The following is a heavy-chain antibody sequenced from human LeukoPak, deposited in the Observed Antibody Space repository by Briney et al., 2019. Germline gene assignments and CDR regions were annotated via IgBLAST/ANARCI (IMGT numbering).Heavy chain of an antibody. D-gene: IGHD3-10*01. CDR3: AREAYGSGKRYFDY. CDR2: IDSDENGGSGA. V-gene: IGHV3-74*03. J-gene: IGHJ4*02. Sequence: SGGSLRLSCAASGFIFSNYWMHWVRQVPGKGLLWVSRIDSDENGGSGAMYADSVKGRFTISRDNAMNTLYLHMNSLRVEDTAVFYCAREAYGSGKRYFDYWGQGTLVTVSS. CDR1: GFIFSNYW.